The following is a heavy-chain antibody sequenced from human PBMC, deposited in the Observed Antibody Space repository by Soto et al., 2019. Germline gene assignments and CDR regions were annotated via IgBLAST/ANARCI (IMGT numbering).Heavy chain of an antibody. V-gene: IGHV2-5*02. CDR2: IYWDDDK. Sequence: RPSRRVRWKISGVSVSSKEKGVGWIRQPPGKALEWLGLIYWDDDKRYSPSLKSRLTITKDTSKNQVVLTMTNLDPVDTATYYCAHRGSSWQLDYWGQGTLVTVSS. CDR3: AHRGSSWQLDY. CDR1: GVSVSSKEKG. J-gene: IGHJ4*02. D-gene: IGHD6-19*01.